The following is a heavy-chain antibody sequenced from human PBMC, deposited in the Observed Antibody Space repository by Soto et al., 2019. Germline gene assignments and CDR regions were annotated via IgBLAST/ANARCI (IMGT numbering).Heavy chain of an antibody. D-gene: IGHD6-13*01. CDR2: TYYRSKWFS. Sequence: SQTLSLTCAISGDSVSNNNAGWGWIRQSPSRGLEWLGRTYYRSKWFSDYAGSVKGRITINSDTSKNQFSLQLNSVTPEDTAVYYCARGSPLAADRAFDFWGQGTMVTVAS. CDR3: ARGSPLAADRAFDF. CDR1: GDSVSNNNAG. J-gene: IGHJ3*01. V-gene: IGHV6-1*01.